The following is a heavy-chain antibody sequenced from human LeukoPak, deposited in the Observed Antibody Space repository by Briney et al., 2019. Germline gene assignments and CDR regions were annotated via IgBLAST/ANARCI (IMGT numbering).Heavy chain of an antibody. V-gene: IGHV3-11*01. Sequence: GGSLRLSCAASGFTFSDYYMSCIRHAPGEGLECVSYISSSGSTIYYADSVKGRFTISRDNAKNSLYLQMNSLRAEDTAVYYCARDSAVAGTRTFDYWGQGTLVTVSS. D-gene: IGHD6-19*01. CDR3: ARDSAVAGTRTFDY. J-gene: IGHJ4*02. CDR2: ISSSGSTI. CDR1: GFTFSDYY.